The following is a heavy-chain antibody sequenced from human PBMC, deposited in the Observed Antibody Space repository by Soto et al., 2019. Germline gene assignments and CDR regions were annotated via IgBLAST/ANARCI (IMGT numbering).Heavy chain of an antibody. CDR3: ATWGGFCADGVCDTPCEP. CDR2: INHSGTT. Sequence: SVTLPRTCTVSGGSIRSAGHYWSWIRQHPGKRLQRIGYINHSGTTFYNPSLKSRLTISVDTSDSHFSLKRPSVTAADTAVYFCATWGGFCADGVCDTPCEPWGKRTRV. D-gene: IGHD2-8*01. V-gene: IGHV4-31*03. CDR1: GGSIRSAGHY. J-gene: IGHJ5*02.